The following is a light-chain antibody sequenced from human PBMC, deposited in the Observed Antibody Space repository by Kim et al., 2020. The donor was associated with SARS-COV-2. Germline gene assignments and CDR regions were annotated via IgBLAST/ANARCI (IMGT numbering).Light chain of an antibody. J-gene: IGKJ1*01. CDR1: QGISSY. CDR2: AAS. Sequence: DIQLTQSPSFLSASVGDRVTITCRASQGISSYLAWYQQKPGKAPKLLIYAASTLQSGVPSRFSGSGSGTEFTLTISSLQPEDFATYYCQQLNSYPRRFGQGTKMDIK. V-gene: IGKV1-9*01. CDR3: QQLNSYPRR.